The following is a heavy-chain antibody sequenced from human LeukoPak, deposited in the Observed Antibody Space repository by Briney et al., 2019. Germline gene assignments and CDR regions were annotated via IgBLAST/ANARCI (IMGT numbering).Heavy chain of an antibody. J-gene: IGHJ4*02. CDR1: GFTFSSYS. CDR2: ISSSSSYV. D-gene: IGHD6-19*01. Sequence: GGSLRLSCAASGFTFSSYSMNWVRQAPGKGLEWVSSISSSSSYVYYADSVKGRFTISRDNAKNSLYLQMNSLRAEDMAVYYCARRVIAVAGHFDYWGQGTLVTVSS. V-gene: IGHV3-21*01. CDR3: ARRVIAVAGHFDY.